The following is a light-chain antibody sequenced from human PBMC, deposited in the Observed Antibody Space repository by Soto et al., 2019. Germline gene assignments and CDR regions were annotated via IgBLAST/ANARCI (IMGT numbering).Light chain of an antibody. CDR3: QQSYTTPPRT. J-gene: IGKJ1*01. V-gene: IGKV1-39*01. CDR2: AAS. Sequence: KPMTQSPSSLSAYVGDRVTIPCRASQSIVTYLNWYLQKPGKAPKLLIYAASNLQSGVPSRFSGSGSGTDFTLTISSLQPEDFATYFCQQSYTTPPRTFGQGTKLEIK. CDR1: QSIVTY.